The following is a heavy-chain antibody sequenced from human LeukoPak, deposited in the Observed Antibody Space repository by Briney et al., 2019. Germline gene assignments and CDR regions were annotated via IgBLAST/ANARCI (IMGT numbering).Heavy chain of an antibody. CDR1: GGSISSGSYY. V-gene: IGHV4-61*02. J-gene: IGHJ4*02. CDR2: IYTSGST. D-gene: IGHD3-9*01. CDR3: ARDAGLAGYYSEASFDY. Sequence: PSQTLSLTCTVSGGSISSGSYYWSWIRQPAGKGLEWIGRIYTSGSTNYNPSLKSRVTMSVDTSKNQFSLKLSSVTAADTAVYYCARDAGLAGYYSEASFDYWGQGTLVTVSS.